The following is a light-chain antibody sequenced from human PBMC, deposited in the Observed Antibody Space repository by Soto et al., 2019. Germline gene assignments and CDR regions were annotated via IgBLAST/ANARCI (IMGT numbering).Light chain of an antibody. J-gene: IGLJ2*01. CDR2: DVN. V-gene: IGLV2-11*01. Sequence: QSVLTQPRSVSGSPGQSVTISCTGTSSDIGGYKYVSWYQQHPARAPKLVIYDVNKRPSGVPDRFSGSKSGNTASLTISGLQAEDEADFYCCSYAGPDTASVVFGGGTKVTVL. CDR3: CSYAGPDTASVV. CDR1: SSDIGGYKY.